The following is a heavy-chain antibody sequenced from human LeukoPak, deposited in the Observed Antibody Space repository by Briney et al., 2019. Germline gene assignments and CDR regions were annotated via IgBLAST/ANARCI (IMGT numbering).Heavy chain of an antibody. CDR2: INTDGTVT. V-gene: IGHV3-74*01. Sequence: PGGSLRLSCAASGFTFSKYWMLWVRQAPGKGLESVSRINTDGTVTTYADPVKGRFTVSRDNADNTMSLQMNSVRDEDTAVYYCATKQWLAPPPDSWGQGTPVTVSS. CDR1: GFTFSKYW. D-gene: IGHD6-19*01. J-gene: IGHJ4*02. CDR3: ATKQWLAPPPDS.